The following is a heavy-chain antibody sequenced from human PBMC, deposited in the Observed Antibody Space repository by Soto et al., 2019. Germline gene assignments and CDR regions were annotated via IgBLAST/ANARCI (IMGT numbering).Heavy chain of an antibody. J-gene: IGHJ6*02. CDR1: GYIFTKYW. V-gene: IGHV5-10-1*01. CDR3: ARLRYSYGSVYAMDV. CDR2: IDPSDSYI. D-gene: IGHD5-18*01. Sequence: GESLKISCKGSGYIFTKYWISWVRQKPGEGLEWMARIDPSDSYISYSPSFQGHVTISTDNSITTAYLQWSSLKASDTATYYCARLRYSYGSVYAMDVWGQGTTVTVSS.